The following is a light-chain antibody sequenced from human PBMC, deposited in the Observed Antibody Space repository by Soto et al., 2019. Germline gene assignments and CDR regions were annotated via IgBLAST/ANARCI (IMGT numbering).Light chain of an antibody. Sequence: DIQMTQSPSSLSASVGDRVTITCQASQDISNYLNWYQQKPGKAPKLLIYDASNLETGAPSRFSGSGSGTDFTFTISSLQPDDFANYYCQQYDTYFRYTFGQGTKLDIK. CDR2: DAS. CDR3: QQYDTYFRYT. CDR1: QDISNY. J-gene: IGKJ2*01. V-gene: IGKV1-33*01.